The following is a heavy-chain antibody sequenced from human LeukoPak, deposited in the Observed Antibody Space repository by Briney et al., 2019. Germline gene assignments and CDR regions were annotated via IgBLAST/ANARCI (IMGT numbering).Heavy chain of an antibody. V-gene: IGHV4-39*01. Sequence: SETLSLTCTVSGGSISSSSYYWGWIRQPPGKGLEWIGSIYYSGSTYYNPSLKSRFTISVDTSKNQFSLKLSSVSAADTAVYYCAATYGSGSYDYFDYWGQRTLVTVSS. CDR3: AATYGSGSYDYFDY. CDR1: GGSISSSSYY. J-gene: IGHJ4*02. CDR2: IYYSGST. D-gene: IGHD3-10*01.